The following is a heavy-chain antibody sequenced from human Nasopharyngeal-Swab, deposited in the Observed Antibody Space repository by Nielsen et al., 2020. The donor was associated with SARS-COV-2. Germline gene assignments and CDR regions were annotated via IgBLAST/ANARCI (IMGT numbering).Heavy chain of an antibody. Sequence: GGSLRLSCAASGFTFSTYAMSWVRQVPGKGLEWVPTVNTGDDYTYYADSVKGRFTISRDNSKNTLYLQMNSLRTEDTAVYYCAKSGLSWSHYSYFDYWGQGTLVTVSS. D-gene: IGHD3-10*01. CDR3: AKSGLSWSHYSYFDY. CDR1: GFTFSTYA. J-gene: IGHJ4*02. CDR2: VNTGDDYT. V-gene: IGHV3-23*01.